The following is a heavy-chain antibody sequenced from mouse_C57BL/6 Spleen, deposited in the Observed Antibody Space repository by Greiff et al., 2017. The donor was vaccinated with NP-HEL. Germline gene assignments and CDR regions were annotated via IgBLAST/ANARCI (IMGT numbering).Heavy chain of an antibody. CDR1: GYAFTNYL. CDR3: ARSQLRLRNYFDY. J-gene: IGHJ2*01. Sequence: QVQLKQSGAELVRPGTSVKVSCKASGYAFTNYLIEWVKQRPGQGLEWIGVINPGSGGTNYNEKFKGKATLTADKSSSTAYMQLSSLTSEDSAVYFCARSQLRLRNYFDYWGQGTTLTVSS. CDR2: INPGSGGT. D-gene: IGHD3-2*02. V-gene: IGHV1-54*01.